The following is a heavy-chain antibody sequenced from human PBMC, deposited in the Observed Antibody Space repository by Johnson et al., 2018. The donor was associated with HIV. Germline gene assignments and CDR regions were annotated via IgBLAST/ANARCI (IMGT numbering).Heavy chain of an antibody. J-gene: IGHJ3*02. CDR2: IKQDGSEK. V-gene: IGHV3-7*01. CDR1: GITVNSNY. D-gene: IGHD6-6*01. CDR3: ARSSSSGAFDI. Sequence: VQLVESGGGLVQPGGSLRLSCAASGITVNSNYMSWVRQAPGKGLEWVANIKQDGSEKYYVDSVKGRFTISRDNSKNTLYLQMNSLRAEDTAVYYCARSSSSGAFDIWGQGTMVTVSS.